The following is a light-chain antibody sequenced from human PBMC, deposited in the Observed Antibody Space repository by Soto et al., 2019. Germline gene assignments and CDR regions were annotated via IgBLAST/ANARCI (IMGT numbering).Light chain of an antibody. V-gene: IGKV3-20*01. J-gene: IGKJ4*01. CDR1: QSVSRNY. Sequence: EVVLTQSPGTLSLSPWDRATLSCRASQSVSRNYLAWYQQKPGQTPRLLIFGASNRAADIPARFSASGSGTDFTLTISGLEPDDFAVYYCQQYDFLPLTFGGGTRL. CDR2: GAS. CDR3: QQYDFLPLT.